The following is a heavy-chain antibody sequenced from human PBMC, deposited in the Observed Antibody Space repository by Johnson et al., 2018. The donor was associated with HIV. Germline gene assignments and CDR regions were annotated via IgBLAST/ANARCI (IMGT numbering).Heavy chain of an antibody. Sequence: QVQLVESGGGVVQPGRSLRLSCAASGFTFNNYGMHWVRQAPGKGLEGVAFIRYDGGEKYYADSVKGRVTISRDIAKNKLYLQIDSLRPEDSGVYYRAKGEAQEGWIQLQAYAFDFWGQGTMVTVSS. CDR2: IRYDGGEK. D-gene: IGHD5-18*01. V-gene: IGHV3-30*02. CDR3: AKGEAQEGWIQLQAYAFDF. CDR1: GFTFNNYG. J-gene: IGHJ3*01.